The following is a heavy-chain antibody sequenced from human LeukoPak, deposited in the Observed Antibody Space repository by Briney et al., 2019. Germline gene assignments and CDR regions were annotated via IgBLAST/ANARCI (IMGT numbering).Heavy chain of an antibody. CDR2: ISAYNGNT. J-gene: IGHJ6*04. CDR3: ARDGVGCSSTSCPRYYYYYGMDV. V-gene: IGHV1-18*04. CDR1: GYTFTSYG. D-gene: IGHD2-2*01. Sequence: ASVKVSCKASGYTFTSYGISWVRQAPGQGLEWMGCISAYNGNTNYAQKLQGRVTMTTDTSTSTAYMELRSLRSDDTAVYYCARDGVGCSSTSCPRYYYYYGMDVWGKGTTVTVSS.